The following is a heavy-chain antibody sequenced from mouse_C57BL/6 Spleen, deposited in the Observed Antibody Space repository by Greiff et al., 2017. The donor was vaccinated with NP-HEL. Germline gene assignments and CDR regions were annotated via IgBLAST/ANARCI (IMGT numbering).Heavy chain of an antibody. V-gene: IGHV5-9-1*02. D-gene: IGHD1-1*01. Sequence: EVHLVESGEGLVKPGGSLKLSCAASGFTFSSYAMSWVRQTPEKRLEWVAYISSGGDYIYYVDTVKGRFTISRDNARNTLYLQMSSLKSEDTAMYYCTREGDDGSSYWYFDVWGTGTTVTVSS. J-gene: IGHJ1*03. CDR3: TREGDDGSSYWYFDV. CDR2: ISSGGDYI. CDR1: GFTFSSYA.